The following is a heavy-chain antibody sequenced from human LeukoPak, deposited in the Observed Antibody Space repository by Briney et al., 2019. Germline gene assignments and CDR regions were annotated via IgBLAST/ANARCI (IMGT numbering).Heavy chain of an antibody. J-gene: IGHJ2*01. V-gene: IGHV3-23*01. CDR2: ISGSGEST. CDR1: GFIFSSYA. Sequence: GGSLRLSCEGSGFIFSSYAMTWVRQAPGKGLQWVSSISGSGESTYYADSVKGRFTISRDNSRNMLYLQMNSLRAEDTAVYYCAKDRRNFDLWGRGTLVTVYS. CDR3: AKDRRNFDL.